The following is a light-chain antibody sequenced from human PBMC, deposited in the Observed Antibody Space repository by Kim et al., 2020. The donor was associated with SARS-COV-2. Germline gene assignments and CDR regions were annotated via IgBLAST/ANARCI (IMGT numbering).Light chain of an antibody. CDR1: QRISTW. J-gene: IGKJ1*01. V-gene: IGKV1-5*03. CDR3: QQYNDYPWT. CDR2: KAS. Sequence: SASVGDRVTITCRASQRISTWLAWYQQKPGKAPKLLIYKASNLESGVPSKFSGSGSGTEFTLTISSLQPDDFATYYCQQYNDYPWTFGQGTKLEI.